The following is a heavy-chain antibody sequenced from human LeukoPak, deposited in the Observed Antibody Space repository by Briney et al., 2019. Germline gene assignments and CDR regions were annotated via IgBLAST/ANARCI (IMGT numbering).Heavy chain of an antibody. Sequence: GGSLRLSCAGSGFTFISYGMSWVRQAPGKGLEWVSAISGSGGSTYYADSVKGRFTISRDNSKNTLYLQMNSLRAEDTAVYYCARLPYYDILTGHGPDDYYYYMDVWGKGTTVTISS. CDR2: ISGSGGST. D-gene: IGHD3-9*01. J-gene: IGHJ6*03. CDR1: GFTFISYG. CDR3: ARLPYYDILTGHGPDDYYYYMDV. V-gene: IGHV3-23*01.